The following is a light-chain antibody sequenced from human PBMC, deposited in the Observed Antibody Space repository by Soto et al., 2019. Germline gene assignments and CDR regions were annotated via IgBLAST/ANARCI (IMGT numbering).Light chain of an antibody. CDR1: QSVSRT. Sequence: EVVLTQSPATLSLSPGERANLSCRTSQSVSRTLAWYQQKSGQAPRLLIYDASNRATGIPTRFSGSASGTDFTLIISSLEPEDFAVYYCQQRYNWPQTFGQGTKVEIK. V-gene: IGKV3-11*01. J-gene: IGKJ1*01. CDR2: DAS. CDR3: QQRYNWPQT.